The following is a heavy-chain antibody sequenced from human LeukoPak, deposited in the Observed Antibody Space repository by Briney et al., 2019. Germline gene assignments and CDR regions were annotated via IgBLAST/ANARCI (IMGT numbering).Heavy chain of an antibody. CDR3: ARGTSSGWSYFDY. Sequence: PGGSLRLSCAASGFTFSSYEMNWVRQAPGKGLEWVSYISSSGSTIYYADSVKGRFTISRDNAKNSLYLQMNSLRAEDTAVYYCARGTSSGWSYFDYWGQGTLVTVSS. CDR1: GFTFSSYE. V-gene: IGHV3-48*03. D-gene: IGHD6-19*01. J-gene: IGHJ4*02. CDR2: ISSSGSTI.